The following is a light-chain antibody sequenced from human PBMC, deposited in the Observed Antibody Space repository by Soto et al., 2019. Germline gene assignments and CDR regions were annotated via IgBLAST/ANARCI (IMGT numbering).Light chain of an antibody. Sequence: EIVMTQSPVTLSVSPGERVTLSCRASQSVTSKLAWYQQKPGQAPRLLIYGAATRDTGIPARFSGSGSGTEFTLTISSLQSEDFATYYCQQYNSYSRTFGQGTKVEIK. CDR1: QSVTSK. CDR3: QQYNSYSRT. CDR2: GAA. J-gene: IGKJ1*01. V-gene: IGKV3-15*01.